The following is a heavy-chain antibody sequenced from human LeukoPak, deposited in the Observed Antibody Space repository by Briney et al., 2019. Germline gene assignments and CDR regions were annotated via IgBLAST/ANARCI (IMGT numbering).Heavy chain of an antibody. Sequence: GGSLRLSCAASGFTFSSYAMHWVRQAPGKGLEYVSAISSNGGSTYYANSVKGRFTISRDNSKNTLYLQMGSLRAEDMAVYYCARVLGSSWPEYYFDYWGQGTLVTVSS. D-gene: IGHD6-13*01. CDR3: ARVLGSSWPEYYFDY. J-gene: IGHJ4*02. V-gene: IGHV3-64*01. CDR2: ISSNGGST. CDR1: GFTFSSYA.